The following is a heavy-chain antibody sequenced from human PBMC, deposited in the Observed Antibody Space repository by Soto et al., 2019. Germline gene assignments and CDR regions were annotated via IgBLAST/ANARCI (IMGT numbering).Heavy chain of an antibody. Sequence: GGSLRLSCAAWGFTFSSDSISWVRQVPWKGLEWVAGISGSGGSSYYAESVKGRFTISRDNSKNTLYLRMNSLRAEDTTVYYCAKGRGTRVMEWLLYVYLGQRTLVAICS. CDR2: ISGSGGSS. CDR3: AKGRGTRVMEWLLYVY. CDR1: GFTFSSDS. D-gene: IGHD3-3*01. J-gene: IGHJ4*02. V-gene: IGHV3-23*01.